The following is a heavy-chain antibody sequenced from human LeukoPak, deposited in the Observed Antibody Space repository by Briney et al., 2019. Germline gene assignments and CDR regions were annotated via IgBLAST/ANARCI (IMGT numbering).Heavy chain of an antibody. J-gene: IGHJ4*02. CDR3: ARKISTGTQRGYFDS. CDR2: IYYSGTT. CDR1: GDSISSGSHF. Sequence: SETLSLTCTVSGDSISSGSHFWSWIRQPPGKGLEWIGSIYYSGTTYYSPSLKSRVTISVDTSKNQFSLKLSSVTAADTAMYSCARKISTGTQRGYFDSWGQGTLVTVSS. V-gene: IGHV4-39*01. D-gene: IGHD1-1*01.